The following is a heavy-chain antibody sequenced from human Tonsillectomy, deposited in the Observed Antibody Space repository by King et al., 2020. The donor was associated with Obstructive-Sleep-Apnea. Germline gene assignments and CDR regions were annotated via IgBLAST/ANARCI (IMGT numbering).Heavy chain of an antibody. J-gene: IGHJ4*02. CDR1: GFTFSSFA. D-gene: IGHD3-10*01. V-gene: IGHV3-23*04. Sequence: VQLVESGGSLVQPGGSLRLSCAASGFTFSSFAMSWVRQAPGEGLEWVSVISGSGLTPYYADSVQGRFTISRDNSNNTLYLQMDSLRAEDTAVYYCAKHDRFGELFYPSTFDYWGQGTLVTGPS. CDR2: ISGSGLTP. CDR3: AKHDRFGELFYPSTFDY.